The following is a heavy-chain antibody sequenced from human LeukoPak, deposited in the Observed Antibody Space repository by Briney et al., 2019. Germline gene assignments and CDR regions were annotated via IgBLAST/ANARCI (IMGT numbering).Heavy chain of an antibody. J-gene: IGHJ6*02. CDR1: GITFSSYG. V-gene: IGHV3-30*18. CDR2: ISYDGSNK. CDR3: AKSGREGPFNYYYYGMDV. Sequence: GGSLRLSCAASGITFSSYGMHWVRQAPGKGLEWVAVISYDGSNKYYADSVKGRFTISRDNSKNTLYLQMNSLRAEDTAVYYCAKSGREGPFNYYYYGMDVWGQGTTVTVSS.